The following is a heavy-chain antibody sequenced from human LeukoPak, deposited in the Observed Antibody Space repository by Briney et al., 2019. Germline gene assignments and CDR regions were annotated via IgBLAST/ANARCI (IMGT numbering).Heavy chain of an antibody. CDR1: GFTFSRYW. D-gene: IGHD5-12*01. V-gene: IGHV3-23*01. CDR3: AKSYNGYESKPDY. Sequence: PGGSLRLSCAASGFTFSRYWMSWVRQAPGKGLEWVSSISNSGGRTFYTDSVKGRFTISRDNSKITLYLQMNSLRAEDTAVYYCAKSYNGYESKPDYWGQGTLVTVSS. J-gene: IGHJ4*02. CDR2: ISNSGGRT.